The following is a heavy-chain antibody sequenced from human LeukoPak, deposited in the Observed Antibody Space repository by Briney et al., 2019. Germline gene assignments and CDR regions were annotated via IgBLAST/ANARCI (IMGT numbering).Heavy chain of an antibody. J-gene: IGHJ4*02. CDR2: IYYSGST. CDR1: GGSISSYY. V-gene: IGHV4-59*08. D-gene: IGHD5-12*01. Sequence: SETLSLTCTVSGGSISSYYWSWIRQPPGKGLEWIGYIYYSGSTNYNPSLKSRVTISVDKSKTQFSLKLSSVTAADTAVYYCARAYSGPLYYFDYWGQGTLVTVSS. CDR3: ARAYSGPLYYFDY.